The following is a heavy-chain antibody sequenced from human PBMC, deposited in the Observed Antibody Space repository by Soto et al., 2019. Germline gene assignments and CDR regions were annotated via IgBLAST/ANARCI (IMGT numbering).Heavy chain of an antibody. J-gene: IGHJ4*02. CDR1: GFTFSSYA. D-gene: IGHD1-1*01. V-gene: IGHV3-23*01. CDR2: ISGSGGST. CDR3: AKGKKKLDHPYYFDY. Sequence: EVQLLESGGGLVQPGGSLRLSCAASGFTFSSYAMSWVRQAPGKGLEWVSAISGSGGSTYYADSVKGPFTISRDNSKNTLYLQMNSLRAEDTAVYYCAKGKKKLDHPYYFDYWGQGTLVTVSS.